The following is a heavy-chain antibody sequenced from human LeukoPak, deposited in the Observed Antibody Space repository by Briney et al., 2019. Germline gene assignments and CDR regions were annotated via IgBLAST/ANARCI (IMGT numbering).Heavy chain of an antibody. V-gene: IGHV4-59*08. J-gene: IGHJ4*02. CDR1: GGSISSYY. D-gene: IGHD2-2*01. Sequence: NPSETLSLTCTVSGGSISSYYWSWIRQPPGKRPEWIGYIYHSGSTNYNSSLKSRVTISVDTSKNQFSLKLSSVTAADTAVYYCARHAAFAEYQSHLTHFDYWGQGTLVTVSS. CDR3: ARHAAFAEYQSHLTHFDY. CDR2: IYHSGST.